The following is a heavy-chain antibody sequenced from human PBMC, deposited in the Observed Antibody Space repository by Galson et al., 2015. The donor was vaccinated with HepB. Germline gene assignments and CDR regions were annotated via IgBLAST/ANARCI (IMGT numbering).Heavy chain of an antibody. CDR1: GYTFTDYY. V-gene: IGHV1-2*06. CDR3: ARDLRENGVTELDY. CDR2: FDPNNGGT. Sequence: SVKVSCKASGYTFTDYYIHWVRQAPGQGLEWMGRFDPNNGGTNYAQKFQGRVSMTRDTSTSTAYMDLSRLRSDDTAVYYCARDLRENGVTELDYWGQGTLVTVSS. D-gene: IGHD2-8*01. J-gene: IGHJ4*02.